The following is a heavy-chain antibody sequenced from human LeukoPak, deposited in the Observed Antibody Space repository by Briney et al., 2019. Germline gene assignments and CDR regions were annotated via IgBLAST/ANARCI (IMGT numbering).Heavy chain of an antibody. CDR3: ATALSGGSLVDDAFDI. CDR1: GYTFTSYD. J-gene: IGHJ3*02. Sequence: ASVKVSCKASGYTFTSYDINWVRQATGQGLEWMGWMNPNSGNTGYAQKFQGRVTMTRNTSISTAYMELSSLRSEDTAVYYCATALSGGSLVDDAFDIWGQGTMVTVSS. D-gene: IGHD3-10*01. V-gene: IGHV1-8*01. CDR2: MNPNSGNT.